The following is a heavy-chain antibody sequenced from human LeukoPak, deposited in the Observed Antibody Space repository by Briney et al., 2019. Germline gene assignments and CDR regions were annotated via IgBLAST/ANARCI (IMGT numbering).Heavy chain of an antibody. Sequence: SETLSLTCTVSGGSISSSSYYWGWIRQPPGKGLEWIGSIYYSGSTYYNPSLKSQVTISVDTSKNQFSLKLSSVTAADTAVYYCARVVGYGSGSYYNVYYYYHMDVWGKGTTVTISS. CDR3: ARVVGYGSGSYYNVYYYYHMDV. CDR1: GGSISSSSYY. V-gene: IGHV4-39*01. D-gene: IGHD3-10*01. CDR2: IYYSGST. J-gene: IGHJ6*03.